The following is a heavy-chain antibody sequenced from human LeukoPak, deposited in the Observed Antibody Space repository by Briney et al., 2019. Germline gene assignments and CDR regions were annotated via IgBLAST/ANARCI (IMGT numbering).Heavy chain of an antibody. CDR3: ARASYGDYRPNWYFDL. J-gene: IGHJ2*01. CDR2: ISSSRSTI. D-gene: IGHD4-17*01. Sequence: GVSLRLSCAASGFTFSSYSMNWVRHAPGTGLEGVSYISSSRSTICDADSVKGRFTISRDSAKNSLYLQMNSLRDEDTAVYYCARASYGDYRPNWYFDLWGRGTLVTVSS. V-gene: IGHV3-48*02. CDR1: GFTFSSYS.